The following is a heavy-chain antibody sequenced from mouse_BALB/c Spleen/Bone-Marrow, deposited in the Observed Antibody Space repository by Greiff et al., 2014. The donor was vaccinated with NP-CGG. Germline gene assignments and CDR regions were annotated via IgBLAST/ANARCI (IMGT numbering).Heavy chain of an antibody. V-gene: IGHV1S81*02. Sequence: QVQLKQSGAELVKPGASVELSCKASGYTFTSYYMYWVKQRPGQGLEWIGEINPSNGGTNFNEKFKSKATLTVDKSSSTAYMQLSSLTSEDSAVYYCTRGRVRDFDYWGQGTTLTVSS. D-gene: IGHD2-14*01. J-gene: IGHJ2*01. CDR3: TRGRVRDFDY. CDR1: GYTFTSYY. CDR2: INPSNGGT.